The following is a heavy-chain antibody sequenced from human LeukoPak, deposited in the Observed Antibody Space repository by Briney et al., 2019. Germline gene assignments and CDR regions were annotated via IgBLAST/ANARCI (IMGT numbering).Heavy chain of an antibody. CDR3: ARRDKVSDAFDI. V-gene: IGHV4-4*07. CDR1: GGSISKYY. Sequence: SETLSLTCTVSGGSISKYYWSWIRQPAGKGLEWIGRIYTSGSTNYTPSLKSRVTMSVDTSKNEFSLKLNSVTAADTAVYYCARRDKVSDAFDIWGQGTMVTVSS. J-gene: IGHJ3*02. CDR2: IYTSGST. D-gene: IGHD2-21*01.